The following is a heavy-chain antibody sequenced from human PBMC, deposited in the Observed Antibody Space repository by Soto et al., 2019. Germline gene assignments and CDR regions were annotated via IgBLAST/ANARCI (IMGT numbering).Heavy chain of an antibody. CDR1: GFSLTSHHMG. Sequence: QITLRESGPALVRPAQTLTLTCTFSGFSLTSHHMGVAWIRQPPGKAMEWLALIYWDDDERFNPSLKDTLAISKDTAKNQVALTMTNMGPLDTATYFCAHAGDYDLLSFDHWGPGTLVTVSS. D-gene: IGHD4-17*01. J-gene: IGHJ4*02. V-gene: IGHV2-5*02. CDR3: AHAGDYDLLSFDH. CDR2: IYWDDDE.